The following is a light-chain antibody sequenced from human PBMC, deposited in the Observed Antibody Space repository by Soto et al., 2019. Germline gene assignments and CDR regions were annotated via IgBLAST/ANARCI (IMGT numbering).Light chain of an antibody. CDR1: QSINDD. Sequence: LTLSLATLSVKHKGGATLSCRTSQSINDDRAWHQLEPGQPPRLLIYDASTTATGFPARFSGGGFGTEFTLTINSLQSEDFAGYYCQQYNNWPLTSCGGANVDI. J-gene: IGKJ4*01. V-gene: IGKV3D-15*01. CDR3: QQYNNWPLT. CDR2: DAS.